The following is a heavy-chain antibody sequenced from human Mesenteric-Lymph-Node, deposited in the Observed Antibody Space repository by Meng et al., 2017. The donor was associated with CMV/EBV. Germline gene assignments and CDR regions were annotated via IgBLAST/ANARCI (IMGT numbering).Heavy chain of an antibody. CDR2: ISSSASSI. J-gene: IGHJ4*02. CDR1: GFTFSNYE. D-gene: IGHD1-7*01. V-gene: IGHV3-48*03. CDR3: ARDLANWNYVVGYFDY. Sequence: GESLKISCAASGFTFSNYEMNWVRQAPGKGLEWVSYISSSASSIYYVDSVKGRFTISRDNAKNSLYLQMNSLRAEDTAVYYCARDLANWNYVVGYFDYWGQGTLVTVSS.